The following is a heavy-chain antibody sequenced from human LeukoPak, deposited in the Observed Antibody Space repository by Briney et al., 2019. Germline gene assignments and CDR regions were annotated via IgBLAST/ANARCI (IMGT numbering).Heavy chain of an antibody. CDR1: GFTFSSYA. J-gene: IGHJ4*02. Sequence: QAGGSLRLSCAASGFTFSSYAMSWVRQAPGKGLEWVSAISGSGGSTYYADSVKGRFTISRDNSKNTLYLQMNSPRAEDTAVYYCAKDGFTMVRGVITPTYYFDYWGQGTLVTVSS. CDR2: ISGSGGST. D-gene: IGHD3-10*01. V-gene: IGHV3-23*01. CDR3: AKDGFTMVRGVITPTYYFDY.